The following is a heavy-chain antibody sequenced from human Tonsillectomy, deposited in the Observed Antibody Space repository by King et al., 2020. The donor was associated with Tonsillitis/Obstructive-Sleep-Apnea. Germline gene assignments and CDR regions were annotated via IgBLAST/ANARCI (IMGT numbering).Heavy chain of an antibody. CDR2: ISWNSGSI. CDR1: GFTFDDYA. D-gene: IGHD6-19*01. J-gene: IGHJ3*02. V-gene: IGHV3-9*01. Sequence: VQLVESGGGLVQPGRSLRLSCVASGFTFDDYAMYWVRQAPGKGLEWVSGISWNSGSIAYADSVKGRFTISRDNAKNSLYLQMKSLRAEDTALYYCAKDLIIAVSGTPGDAFDIWGQXTMVTVSS. CDR3: AKDLIIAVSGTPGDAFDI.